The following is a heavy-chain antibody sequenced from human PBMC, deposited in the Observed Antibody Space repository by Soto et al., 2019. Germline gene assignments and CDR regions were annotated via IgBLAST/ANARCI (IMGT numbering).Heavy chain of an antibody. D-gene: IGHD2-15*01. V-gene: IGHV2-5*01. CDR1: GFSLSTSGVG. CDR2: IYWNDDK. J-gene: IGHJ5*02. Sequence: SGPTLVNPTQTLTLTCTFSGFSLSTSGVGVGWIRQPPGKALEWLALIYWNDDKRYSPSLKSRLTITKDTSKNQVVLTMTNMDPVDTATYYCAHPEWEYCSGGSCYSPWFDPWGQGTLVTVSS. CDR3: AHPEWEYCSGGSCYSPWFDP.